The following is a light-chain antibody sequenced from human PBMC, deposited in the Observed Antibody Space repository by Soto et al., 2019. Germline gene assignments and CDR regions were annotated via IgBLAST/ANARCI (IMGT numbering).Light chain of an antibody. CDR3: QQSYSTPRT. CDR1: QSISSY. J-gene: IGKJ1*01. Sequence: DIQMTQSPSSLSASVGDIVTITCRASQSISSYLNWYQQKSGIAPKLLIYAASSLQSGVPSRFSGSGSGTDFTLTISSLQPEDFATYYCQQSYSTPRTFGHGTKVDIK. CDR2: AAS. V-gene: IGKV1-39*01.